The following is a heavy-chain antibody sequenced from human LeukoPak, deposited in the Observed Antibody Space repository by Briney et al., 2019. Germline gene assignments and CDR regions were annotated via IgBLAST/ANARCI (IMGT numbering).Heavy chain of an antibody. CDR2: IHHSGRT. CDR1: NTSISGANY. CDR3: ARVTDFWSGYYIRYFDL. Sequence: SETLSLTCTVSNTSISGANYWGWVRQPPGKGLDWIATIHHSGRTYYNPSLKSRVTISADTSRNEFYVKLTSVTATDTAVYYCARVTDFWSGYYIRYFDLWGQGSLVTVSS. D-gene: IGHD3-3*01. J-gene: IGHJ5*02. V-gene: IGHV4-38-2*02.